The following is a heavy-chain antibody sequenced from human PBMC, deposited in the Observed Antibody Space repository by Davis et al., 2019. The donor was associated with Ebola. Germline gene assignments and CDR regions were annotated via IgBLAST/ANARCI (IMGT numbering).Heavy chain of an antibody. V-gene: IGHV5-51*01. Sequence: GESLKISCKGSGYIFTNYWIGWVRQMPGKGLEWMGIIYPGDSETRYSPSFQGQVTISADKSISTAYLQWSSLKASDTAMYYCARRTYGDAVDNWGQGTLVTVSS. CDR3: ARRTYGDAVDN. D-gene: IGHD4-17*01. CDR1: GYIFTNYW. CDR2: IYPGDSET. J-gene: IGHJ4*02.